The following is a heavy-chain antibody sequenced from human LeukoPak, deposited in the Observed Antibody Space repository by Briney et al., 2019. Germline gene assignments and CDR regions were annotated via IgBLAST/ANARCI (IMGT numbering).Heavy chain of an antibody. CDR3: ARAEGSGSSFDY. CDR1: GFTVSSNY. V-gene: IGHV3-66*01. J-gene: IGHJ4*02. D-gene: IGHD3-10*01. CDR2: IYSGGST. Sequence: PGGSLRLSCAASGFTVSSNYMSWVRQPPGKGLEWVSVIYSGGSTYYGDSVKGRFTISRDNSKNTLYLQMNSLRVEDTAVYYCARAEGSGSSFDYWGQGTLVTVSS.